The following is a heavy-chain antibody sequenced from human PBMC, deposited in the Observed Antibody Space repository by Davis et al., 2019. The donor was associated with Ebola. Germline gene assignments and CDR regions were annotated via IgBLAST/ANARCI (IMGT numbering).Heavy chain of an antibody. J-gene: IGHJ6*02. CDR3: ARDHSGSYGMDV. V-gene: IGHV3-66*01. CDR2: IYSGGST. CDR1: GFTFSSYW. D-gene: IGHD3-10*01. Sequence: PGGSLRLSCAASGFTFSSYWMSWVRQAPGKGLEWVSVIYSGGSTYYADSVKGRFTISRDNSKNTLYLQMNSLRAEDTAVYYCARDHSGSYGMDVWGQGTTVTVSS.